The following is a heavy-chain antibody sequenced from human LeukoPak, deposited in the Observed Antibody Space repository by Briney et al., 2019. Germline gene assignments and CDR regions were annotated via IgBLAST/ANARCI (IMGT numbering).Heavy chain of an antibody. J-gene: IGHJ4*02. V-gene: IGHV3-66*04. D-gene: IGHD5-18*01. Sequence: SGGSLRLSCAASGFTVSSNYMSWVRQAPGKGWEGVSVIYSGGSTYYADSVKGRFTISRDNSKNTLYLQMNSLRAEDTAVYYCARLTGYSYGLDYWGQGTLVTVSS. CDR3: ARLTGYSYGLDY. CDR1: GFTVSSNY. CDR2: IYSGGST.